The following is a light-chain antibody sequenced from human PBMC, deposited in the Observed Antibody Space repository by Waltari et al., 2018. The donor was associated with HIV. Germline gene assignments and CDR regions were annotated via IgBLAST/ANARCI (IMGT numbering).Light chain of an antibody. CDR2: EVN. Sequence: QSALTQPPSASGSLGQSVTISCTGSSSDVGRYDYVSWYQQHPGKAPKLLIFEVNKRPPGVPYRFSGSKSGNTAALTVSGLQAEDEAEYSCSSYAGINPVIFGGGTTLTVL. J-gene: IGLJ2*01. CDR1: SSDVGRYDY. CDR3: SSYAGINPVI. V-gene: IGLV2-8*01.